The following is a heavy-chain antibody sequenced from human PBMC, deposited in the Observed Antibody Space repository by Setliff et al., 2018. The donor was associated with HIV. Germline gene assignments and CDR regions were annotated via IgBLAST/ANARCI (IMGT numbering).Heavy chain of an antibody. CDR3: AKDRWDSGGYYYYGMDV. CDR2: IVGSGGST. D-gene: IGHD3-10*01. V-gene: IGHV3-23*01. Sequence: LRLSCAASGFIFSSYAMSWVRQAPGKGLEWVSAIVGSGGSTYYADSVKGRFTISRDNSKNTLYLQMNSLRAEDTAVYYCAKDRWDSGGYYYYGMDVWGQGTTVAVSS. CDR1: GFIFSSYA. J-gene: IGHJ6*02.